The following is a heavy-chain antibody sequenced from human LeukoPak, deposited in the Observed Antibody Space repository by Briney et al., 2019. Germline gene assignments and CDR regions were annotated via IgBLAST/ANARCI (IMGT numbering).Heavy chain of an antibody. CDR1: GFTVSSNH. CDR2: IYSGGST. J-gene: IGHJ5*02. V-gene: IGHV3-53*01. Sequence: PGGSLRLSCAASGFTVSSNHMSWVRQAPGKGLEWVSVIYSGGSTYYADSVKGRFTISRDNSKNTLYLQMNSLRAEDTAVYYCARDNYDSSIFRRGWFDPWGQGTLVTVSS. CDR3: ARDNYDSSIFRRGWFDP. D-gene: IGHD3-22*01.